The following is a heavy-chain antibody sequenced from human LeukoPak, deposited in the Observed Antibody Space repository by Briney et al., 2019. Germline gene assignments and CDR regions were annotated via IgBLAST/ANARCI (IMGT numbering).Heavy chain of an antibody. D-gene: IGHD6-19*01. CDR2: ISAYNGNT. CDR1: GYTFTSYG. V-gene: IGHV1-18*01. CDR3: ARVAVAGILYYYYYMDV. Sequence: ASVKVSCKASGYTFTSYGISWVRQAPGQGLEWMGWISAYNGNTNYAQKLQGRVTMTTDTSTSTAYMELRSLRSDDTAVYYCARVAVAGILYYYYYMDVWGKGTTVTISS. J-gene: IGHJ6*03.